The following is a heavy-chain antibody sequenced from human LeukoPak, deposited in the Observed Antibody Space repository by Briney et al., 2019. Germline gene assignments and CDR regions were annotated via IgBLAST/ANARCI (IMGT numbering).Heavy chain of an antibody. Sequence: TSETLSLTCAVYGGSFNVYHWSWIRQPPGKGLEWIGEINHSESTNYNPSLKSRVTISVDTSKNQFSLKLSSVTAADTAVYYCARLSYYYDSSGYYYSYYYYMDVWGKGTTVTISS. V-gene: IGHV4-34*01. CDR1: GGSFNVYH. CDR3: ARLSYYYDSSGYYYSYYYYMDV. J-gene: IGHJ6*03. D-gene: IGHD3-22*01. CDR2: INHSEST.